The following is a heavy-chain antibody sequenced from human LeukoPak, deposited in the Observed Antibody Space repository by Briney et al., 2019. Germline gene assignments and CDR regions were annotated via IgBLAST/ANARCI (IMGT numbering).Heavy chain of an antibody. Sequence: GGSLRLSCAASGFTVSSNYISWVRQAPGKGLEWVSVIYSGGSTYYADSVKGRFTISRHNSKNTLYLQMNSLRAEDTAVYYCARAPYSGYDYSDYYYYGMDVWGQGTTVTVSS. J-gene: IGHJ6*02. CDR3: ARAPYSGYDYSDYYYYGMDV. CDR1: GFTVSSNY. V-gene: IGHV3-53*04. D-gene: IGHD5-12*01. CDR2: IYSGGST.